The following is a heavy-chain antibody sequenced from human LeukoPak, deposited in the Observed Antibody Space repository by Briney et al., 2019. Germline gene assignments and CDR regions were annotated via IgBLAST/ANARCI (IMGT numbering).Heavy chain of an antibody. J-gene: IGHJ4*02. D-gene: IGHD6-6*01. CDR2: ISGSGGST. CDR3: AKMGVVAARPGTFDY. Sequence: GGSLRLSCAASGFTFTSYAMSWVRQAPGKGLEWVSAISGSGGSTYHADSVKGRFTISRDNSKNTLYLRMNSLRAEDTAVYYCAKMGVVAARPGTFDYWGQGTLVTVSS. V-gene: IGHV3-23*01. CDR1: GFTFTSYA.